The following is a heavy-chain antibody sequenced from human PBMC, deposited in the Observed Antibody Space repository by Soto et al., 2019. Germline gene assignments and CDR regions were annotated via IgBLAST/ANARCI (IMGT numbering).Heavy chain of an antibody. CDR2: IYHSGST. CDR1: GSSISIDYY. V-gene: IGHV4-38-2*01. Sequence: SETLSLTCGVSGSSISIDYYCGCIRQPPGKGLEWIGSIYHSGSTYYSPSPKSRVTISVDTSKNQFSLKLTSVTAADTAVYYCARGVGTTNYFDFWGQGTLVTVSS. D-gene: IGHD1-7*01. J-gene: IGHJ4*02. CDR3: ARGVGTTNYFDF.